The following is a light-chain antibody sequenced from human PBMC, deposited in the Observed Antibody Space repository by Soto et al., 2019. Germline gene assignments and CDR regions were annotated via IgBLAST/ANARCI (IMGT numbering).Light chain of an antibody. V-gene: IGKV3-20*01. CDR2: GAT. CDR1: QSVSSNY. CDR3: QQYGRSLIFT. Sequence: EIVLTQSPGTLSLSPGERATLSCRASQSVSSNYLAWYQQKPGQAPRLLIYGATNRATGIPDRFSGSVSGADVTLTISRLEPEDFALYYCQQYGRSLIFTFGPGPKVDI. J-gene: IGKJ3*01.